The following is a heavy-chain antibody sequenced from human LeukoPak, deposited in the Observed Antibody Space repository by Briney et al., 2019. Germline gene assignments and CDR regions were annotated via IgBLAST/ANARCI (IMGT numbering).Heavy chain of an antibody. CDR1: GFTFSTYA. Sequence: GGSLRLSCTASGFTFSTYAMSWVRQAPGKGLEWVSAISGSGGSTYYADSVKGRFTISRDNSKNTLYLQMNSLRAEDTAVYYSASCSSTSCYSAGLGYWGQGTLVTVSS. D-gene: IGHD2-2*01. V-gene: IGHV3-23*01. CDR3: ASCSSTSCYSAGLGY. J-gene: IGHJ4*02. CDR2: ISGSGGST.